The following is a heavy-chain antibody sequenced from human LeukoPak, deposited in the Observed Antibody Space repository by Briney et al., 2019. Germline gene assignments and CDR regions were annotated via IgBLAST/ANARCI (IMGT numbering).Heavy chain of an antibody. Sequence: SQTLSLTCAVSGGSISSGGYSLSWIRQPPGKGLEWIGYIYHSGSTYYNPSLKSRVTISVDRSKNQFSLKLSSVTAADTAVYYCARGATIGIYFDYWGQGTLATVSS. CDR1: GGSISSGGYS. V-gene: IGHV4-30-2*01. CDR3: ARGATIGIYFDY. CDR2: IYHSGST. D-gene: IGHD5-12*01. J-gene: IGHJ4*02.